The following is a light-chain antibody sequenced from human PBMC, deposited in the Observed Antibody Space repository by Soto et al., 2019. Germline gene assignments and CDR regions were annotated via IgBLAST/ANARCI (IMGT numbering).Light chain of an antibody. J-gene: IGLJ2*01. V-gene: IGLV1-44*01. CDR2: SNN. CDR1: SSNIGSNT. CDR3: AAWDDSLNGVE. Sequence: QSVLTQPPSASGTPGQRVTISCSGSSSNIGSNTVHWYQQPPGTAPKLLIYSNNQRPSWVPDRFFGSKSGTSASLAISGLQSEDEADYYCAAWDDSLNGVEFGGGTKLTVL.